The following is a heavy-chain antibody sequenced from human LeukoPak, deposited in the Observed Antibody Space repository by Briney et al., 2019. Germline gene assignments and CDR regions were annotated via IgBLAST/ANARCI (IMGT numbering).Heavy chain of an antibody. D-gene: IGHD6-6*01. J-gene: IGHJ4*02. CDR2: IYTSGST. Sequence: SETLSLTCTVSGGSISSGSYYWSWIRQPAGKGLEWIGRIYTSGSTNYNPSLKSRVTISVDTSKNQFSLKLSSVTAADTAVYYCARGGVYSSSPADRAGSGYYFDYWGQGTLVTVSS. V-gene: IGHV4-61*02. CDR3: ARGGVYSSSPADRAGSGYYFDY. CDR1: GGSISSGSYY.